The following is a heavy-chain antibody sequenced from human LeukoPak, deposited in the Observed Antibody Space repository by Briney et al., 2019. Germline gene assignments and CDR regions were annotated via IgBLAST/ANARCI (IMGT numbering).Heavy chain of an antibody. CDR1: KFTFSKYS. CDR3: ARDRDGYNLVY. D-gene: IGHD5-24*01. J-gene: IGHJ4*02. V-gene: IGHV3-48*01. CDR2: ITSSSSTI. Sequence: GGSLRLSCAASKFTFSKYSMNWVRQAPGKGLEWVSYITSSSSTIYYADSVKGRFTISRDNAKNSLYLQMNSLRAEDTAVYYCARDRDGYNLVYWGQGTLVTVSS.